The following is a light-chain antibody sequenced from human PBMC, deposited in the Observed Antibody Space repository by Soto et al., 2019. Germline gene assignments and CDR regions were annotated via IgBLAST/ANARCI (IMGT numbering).Light chain of an antibody. V-gene: IGLV2-14*01. CDR2: EAA. J-gene: IGLJ2*01. Sequence: QYALTQPASVSGSPGQSITISCIGTSNDIGANNYVYWYQHHPGKAPKILIYEAANRPSGVSHRFSGSKSGNTASLTISGLQAEYEADYFCTFYTSTTTLVFGGGTKLTVL. CDR3: TFYTSTTTLV. CDR1: SNDIGANNY.